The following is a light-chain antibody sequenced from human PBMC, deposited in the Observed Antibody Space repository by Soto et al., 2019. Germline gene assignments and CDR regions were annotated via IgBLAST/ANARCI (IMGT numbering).Light chain of an antibody. Sequence: QSALTQPASVSGSPGQSITISCTGTSSDIGAYNFVSWYQQHPGKAPKLMLYDVNIRPSGVSNRFSGSKSGNTASLTISGLQAEGEADYYGTSWTTSTTMIFGGGTKLTVL. CDR3: TSWTTSTTMI. CDR1: SSDIGAYNF. CDR2: DVN. V-gene: IGLV2-14*03. J-gene: IGLJ2*01.